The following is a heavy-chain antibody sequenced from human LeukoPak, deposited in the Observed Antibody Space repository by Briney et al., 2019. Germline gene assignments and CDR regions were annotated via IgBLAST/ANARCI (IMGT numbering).Heavy chain of an antibody. CDR3: AKGTTVTTTPFDY. CDR2: IKQDGSEK. J-gene: IGHJ4*02. Sequence: PGGSLRLSCAASGFTLSSYWMSWVRQAPGKGLEWVANIKQDGSEKYYVDSVKGRFTISRDNAKNSLYLQMNSLRAEDTAVYYCAKGTTVTTTPFDYWGQGTLVTVSS. CDR1: GFTLSSYW. D-gene: IGHD4-17*01. V-gene: IGHV3-7*03.